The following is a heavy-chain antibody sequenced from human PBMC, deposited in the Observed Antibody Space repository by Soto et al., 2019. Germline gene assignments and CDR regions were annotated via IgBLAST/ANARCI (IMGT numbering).Heavy chain of an antibody. D-gene: IGHD3-10*01. J-gene: IGHJ4*02. CDR3: ARAHYYCSGSYYDY. CDR1: GFTFDDYG. CDR2: INWNGGST. V-gene: IGHV3-20*04. Sequence: EVQLVESGGGVVRPGGSLRLSCAASGFTFDDYGMSWVRQAPGKGLEWVSGINWNGGSTGYADSVKGRFTISRDNAKNSLYLQRNSLRAEETALYYCARAHYYCSGSYYDYWGQGTLVTVSS.